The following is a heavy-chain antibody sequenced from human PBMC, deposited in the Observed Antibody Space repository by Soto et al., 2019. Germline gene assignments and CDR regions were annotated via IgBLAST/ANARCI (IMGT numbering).Heavy chain of an antibody. J-gene: IGHJ4*02. D-gene: IGHD2-2*01. V-gene: IGHV4-34*01. CDR1: GGSFSDYY. CDR3: TRGIGYCSSINCYSSRRLRFDS. Sequence: VQLQQWGAGLLKPSETLSLTCAVYGGSFSDYYWTWIRQSPEKGLEWIGEVNHSGTTYYNPSLKTRVTIAVHTPKNQFSLKMSSVTAADTAVYYCTRGIGYCSSINCYSSRRLRFDSWGQGTLVTVSS. CDR2: VNHSGTT.